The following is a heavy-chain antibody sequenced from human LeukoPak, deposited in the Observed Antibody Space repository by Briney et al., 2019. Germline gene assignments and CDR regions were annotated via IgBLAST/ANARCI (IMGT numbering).Heavy chain of an antibody. Sequence: GGSLRLSCAASGFTFSTYAMSWVRQTPGKGLEWVAAISGSNPGTYHANTVKGRFTISRDNSKNTLHLQMSGLRAEDTARYYCAKAPVGHCSGAFCYHFDSWGQGTLVTVSS. D-gene: IGHD2-15*01. J-gene: IGHJ4*02. V-gene: IGHV3-23*01. CDR2: ISGSNPGT. CDR3: AKAPVGHCSGAFCYHFDS. CDR1: GFTFSTYA.